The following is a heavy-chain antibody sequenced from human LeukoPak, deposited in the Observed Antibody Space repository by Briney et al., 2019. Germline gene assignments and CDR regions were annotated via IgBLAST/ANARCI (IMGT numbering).Heavy chain of an antibody. CDR1: GYTFTGYY. CDR3: ARAQGIAVAGTFDY. CDR2: INPNSGGT. Sequence: ASVKVSCKASGYTFTGYYMHWVRQAPGQGLEWMGWINPNSGGTNYAQKFQGRVTMTRDTSISTAYTELSRLRSDDTAVYYCARAQGIAVAGTFDYWGQGTLVTVSS. V-gene: IGHV1-2*02. J-gene: IGHJ4*02. D-gene: IGHD6-19*01.